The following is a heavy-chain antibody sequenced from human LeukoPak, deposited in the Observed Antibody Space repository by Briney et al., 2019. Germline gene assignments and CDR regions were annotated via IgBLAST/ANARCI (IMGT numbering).Heavy chain of an antibody. J-gene: IGHJ6*04. Sequence: ASVKVSCKASGYTFTSYYMHWVRQAPGQGLEWMGGIIPIFGTANYAQKFQGRVTITADKSTSTAYMELSSLRSEDTAVYYCARMMTTVTTVGLDVWGKGTTVTVSS. CDR3: ARMMTTVTTVGLDV. D-gene: IGHD4-17*01. CDR1: GYTFTSYY. V-gene: IGHV1-69*06. CDR2: IIPIFGTA.